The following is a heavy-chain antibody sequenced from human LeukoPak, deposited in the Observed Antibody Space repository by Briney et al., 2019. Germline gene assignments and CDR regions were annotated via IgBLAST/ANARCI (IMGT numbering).Heavy chain of an antibody. D-gene: IGHD3-22*01. Sequence: PSETLSLTCAVYGGSFSGYYWSWIRRPPGKGLEWIGEINHSGSTNYDPSLKSRVTISVDTSKNQFSLKLSSVTAADTAVYYCARGLGYYDSSGAWGQGTLVTVSS. J-gene: IGHJ5*02. CDR1: GGSFSGYY. V-gene: IGHV4-34*01. CDR2: INHSGST. CDR3: ARGLGYYDSSGA.